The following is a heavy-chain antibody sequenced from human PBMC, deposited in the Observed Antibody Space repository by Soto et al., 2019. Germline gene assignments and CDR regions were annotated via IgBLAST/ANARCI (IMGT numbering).Heavy chain of an antibody. CDR1: GFTFSSYA. Sequence: EVQLLESGGGLVQPGGSLRLSCAASGFTFSSYAMSWVRQAPGKGLEWVSAISGSGGSTYYADSVKGRFTISRDNSKNTLYLQMNSLRAEDTAVYYCAKDPGVYRDYESDWFDPWGQGTLVTVSS. CDR2: ISGSGGST. V-gene: IGHV3-23*01. J-gene: IGHJ5*02. CDR3: AKDPGVYRDYESDWFDP. D-gene: IGHD4-17*01.